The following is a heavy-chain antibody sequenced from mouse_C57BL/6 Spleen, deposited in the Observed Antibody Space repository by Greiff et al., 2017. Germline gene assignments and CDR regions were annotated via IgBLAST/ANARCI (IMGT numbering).Heavy chain of an antibody. D-gene: IGHD3-2*02. CDR3: VRDSGSDYFDY. CDR2: VYPYNGGT. J-gene: IGHJ2*01. Sequence: VQLKESGPVLVKPGPSVKISCTASGFTFTDYYMHWVKQGHGQSLEWIGLVYPYNGGTSYNQKFKGKATLTVDTSSSTAYMELNRLPSEDSAVYYCVRDSGSDYFDYWGEGTTLTVSS. CDR1: GFTFTDYY. V-gene: IGHV1-36*01.